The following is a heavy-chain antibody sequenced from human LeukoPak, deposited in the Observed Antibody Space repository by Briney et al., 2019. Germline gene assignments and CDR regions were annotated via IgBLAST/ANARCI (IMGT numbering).Heavy chain of an antibody. V-gene: IGHV3-30*01. Sequence: GRSLRLSCAASGFTFSSYAMHWVRQAPGKGLEWVAVISYDGSNKYYADSVKGRFTNSRDNSKNTLYLQMNSLRAEDMAVYYCANFVVAHWGFDYWGQGTLVTVSS. CDR2: ISYDGSNK. D-gene: IGHD2-15*01. J-gene: IGHJ4*02. CDR3: ANFVVAHWGFDY. CDR1: GFTFSSYA.